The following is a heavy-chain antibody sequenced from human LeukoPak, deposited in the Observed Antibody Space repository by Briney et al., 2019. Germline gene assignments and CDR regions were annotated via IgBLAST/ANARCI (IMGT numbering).Heavy chain of an antibody. Sequence: PSETLSLTCTVSGYSISSGYYWSWIRQPPGKGLEWIGEINHSGSINYNPSLKSRVTISVDTPKNQFSLKLSSVTAADTAVYYCARGGSSWFYYYMDVWGKGTTVTVSS. CDR3: ARGGSSWFYYYMDV. J-gene: IGHJ6*03. D-gene: IGHD6-13*01. CDR2: INHSGSI. V-gene: IGHV4-38-2*02. CDR1: GYSISSGYY.